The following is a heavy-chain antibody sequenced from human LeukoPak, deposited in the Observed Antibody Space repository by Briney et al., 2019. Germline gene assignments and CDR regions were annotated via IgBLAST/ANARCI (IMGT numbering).Heavy chain of an antibody. V-gene: IGHV4-39*01. CDR1: GGSINSPNSY. CDR3: ARRVVAGTTVDF. Sequence: SETLSLTCTVSGGSINSPNSYWGWIRQPPGKGLEWIGSIFHDGTTYYSPSLKSRVTVSVDTSLNQFSLNLMSMTAADTAVYYCARRVVAGTTVDFWGQGELVTVSS. CDR2: IFHDGTT. J-gene: IGHJ4*02. D-gene: IGHD1-1*01.